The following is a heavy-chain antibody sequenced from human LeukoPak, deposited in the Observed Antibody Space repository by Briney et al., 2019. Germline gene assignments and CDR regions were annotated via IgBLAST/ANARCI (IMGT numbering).Heavy chain of an antibody. V-gene: IGHV3-21*04. CDR1: GFTFSSYR. Sequence: PGGSLRLSCAASGFTFSSYRMNWVRRAPGKGLEWVSSISSSSSYIYYADSVKGRFTISRDNAKNSLYLQMNSLRAEDTAVYYCAKNSGSFLGYFDYWGQGILVTVSS. CDR3: AKNSGSFLGYFDY. J-gene: IGHJ4*02. D-gene: IGHD3-10*01. CDR2: ISSSSSYI.